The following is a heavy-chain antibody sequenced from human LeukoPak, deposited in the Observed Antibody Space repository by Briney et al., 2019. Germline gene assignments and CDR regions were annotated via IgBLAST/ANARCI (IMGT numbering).Heavy chain of an antibody. CDR1: GGSISSYY. J-gene: IGHJ6*03. CDR2: IYSSGST. V-gene: IGHV4-4*07. D-gene: IGHD3-10*01. CDR3: ARQGLLWFGELQYMDV. Sequence: SETLSLTCTVSGGSISSYYWSWIRQPAGKGLEWIGRIYSSGSTNYNPSLKSRVTMSVDTSKNQFSLKLSSVTAADTAVYYCARQGLLWFGELQYMDVWGKGTTVTISS.